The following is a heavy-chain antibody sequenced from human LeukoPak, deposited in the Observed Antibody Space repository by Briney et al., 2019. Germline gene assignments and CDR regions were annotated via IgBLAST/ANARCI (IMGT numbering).Heavy chain of an antibody. D-gene: IGHD6-13*01. J-gene: IGHJ5*02. CDR2: INYSGNT. V-gene: IGHV4-34*01. CDR3: ARGGSTFSFDP. Sequence: SETLSLTCAVYGGSLSGYYWTWIRQTPGKGLEWIGEINYSGNTNYNRSLKSRVTISADTSKNQFSLRLSSVTAADTAVYYCARGGSTFSFDPWGQGTLVTVSS. CDR1: GGSLSGYY.